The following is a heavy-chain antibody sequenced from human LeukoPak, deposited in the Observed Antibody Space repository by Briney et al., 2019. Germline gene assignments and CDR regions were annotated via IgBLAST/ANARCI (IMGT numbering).Heavy chain of an antibody. J-gene: IGHJ5*02. Sequence: ASVKVSFKASGYTFIDYYMHWVRQAPGQGLEWMGWINPNSGGTNYAQKFQGRVTMTRDTSISTAYMELSRLRSDDTAVYYCARERGSTSSGWFDPWGQGTLVTVSS. CDR1: GYTFIDYY. V-gene: IGHV1-2*02. D-gene: IGHD2-2*01. CDR2: INPNSGGT. CDR3: ARERGSTSSGWFDP.